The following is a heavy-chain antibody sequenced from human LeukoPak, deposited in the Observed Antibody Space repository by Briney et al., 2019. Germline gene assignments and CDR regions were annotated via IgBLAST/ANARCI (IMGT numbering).Heavy chain of an antibody. CDR2: ISWNSGSI. V-gene: IGHV3-9*01. CDR1: GFSFDDYA. CDR3: ATDISPKSDHAFDI. J-gene: IGHJ3*02. Sequence: GGSLRLSCAASGFSFDDYAMHWVRQAPGKGLEWVSGISWNSGSIGYADSVKGRFTISRDNAKNSLYLQMDSLRAEDTALYYCATDISPKSDHAFDIWGQGTMVTVSS. D-gene: IGHD3-3*02.